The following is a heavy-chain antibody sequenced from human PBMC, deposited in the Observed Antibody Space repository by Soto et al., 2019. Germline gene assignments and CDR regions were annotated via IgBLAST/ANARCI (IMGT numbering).Heavy chain of an antibody. Sequence: PGGSLRLSCATSGFTFKRYWMSWVRQAPGKGLEWVANIKQDGSERYYVDSLKGRFTISRDNVKNSLYLQMNSLRAEDTAIYCCARAGYCSTTPCYTYHYNGMDVWGQGTTVTVSS. CDR2: IKQDGSER. CDR3: ARAGYCSTTPCYTYHYNGMDV. V-gene: IGHV3-7*01. CDR1: GFTFKRYW. D-gene: IGHD2-2*02. J-gene: IGHJ6*02.